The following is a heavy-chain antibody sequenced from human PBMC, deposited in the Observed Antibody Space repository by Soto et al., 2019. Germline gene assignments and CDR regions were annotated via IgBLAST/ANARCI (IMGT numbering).Heavy chain of an antibody. Sequence: ASVKVSCKASGYTFTSYGISWVRQAPGQGLEWMGWISAYNGNTNYAQKLKGRVTMTTDTSTSTAYMELRSLRSDDTAVYYCARHPIGDSSGQGPIYYYYGMDVWDQGTTVTVSS. D-gene: IGHD3-22*01. CDR3: ARHPIGDSSGQGPIYYYYGMDV. CDR2: ISAYNGNT. CDR1: GYTFTSYG. V-gene: IGHV1-18*01. J-gene: IGHJ6*02.